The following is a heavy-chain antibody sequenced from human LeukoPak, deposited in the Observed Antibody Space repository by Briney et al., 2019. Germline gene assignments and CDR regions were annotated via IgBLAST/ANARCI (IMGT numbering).Heavy chain of an antibody. J-gene: IGHJ6*04. CDR2: ISSSSSYI. CDR1: GFTFSSYS. D-gene: IGHD3-10*01. CDR3: ARDGLPPSMVRGVIMYYYYYGMDV. V-gene: IGHV3-21*01. Sequence: GGSLRLSCAASGFTFSSYSMNWVRQAPGKGLEWVSSISSSSSYIYYADSMKGRFTISRDNAKNSLYLQMNSLRAEDTAVYYCARDGLPPSMVRGVIMYYYYYGMDVWGKGTTVTVSS.